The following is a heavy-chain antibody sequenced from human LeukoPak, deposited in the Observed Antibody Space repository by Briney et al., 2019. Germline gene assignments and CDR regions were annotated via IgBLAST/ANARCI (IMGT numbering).Heavy chain of an antibody. V-gene: IGHV1-46*01. CDR1: GYTFTGYY. J-gene: IGHJ3*02. CDR3: AREGSASGRQRRNAFDI. CDR2: INPSGGST. D-gene: IGHD2-15*01. Sequence: GASVKVSCKASGYTFTGYYMHWVRQAPGQGLEWMGIINPSGGSTSYAQKFQGRVTMTRDTSTSTVYMELSSLRSEDTAVYYCAREGSASGRQRRNAFDIWGQGTMVTVSS.